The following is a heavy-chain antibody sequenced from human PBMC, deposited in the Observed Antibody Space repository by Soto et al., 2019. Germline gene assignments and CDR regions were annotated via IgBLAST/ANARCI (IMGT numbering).Heavy chain of an antibody. CDR3: SKARAQYYDFWSGYPVDY. CDR2: ISGSGGSP. Sequence: PGGSPSLSCADSGFPFSSYPMRWVHKDPKKVVEWVSAISGSGGSPYYADSVKGRFTTARDITNNTLYLQKNSLRAEDTAVYYFSKARAQYYDFWSGYPVDYWGQGTLVTVSS. D-gene: IGHD3-3*01. V-gene: IGHV3-23*01. J-gene: IGHJ4*02. CDR1: GFPFSSYP.